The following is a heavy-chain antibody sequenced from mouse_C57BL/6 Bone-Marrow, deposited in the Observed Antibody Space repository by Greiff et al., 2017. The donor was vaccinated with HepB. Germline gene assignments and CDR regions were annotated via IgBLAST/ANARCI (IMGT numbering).Heavy chain of an antibody. Sequence: EVKLQESGAELVRPGASVKLSCTASGFNIKDDYMHWVKQRPEQGLEWIGWIDPENGDTEYASKFQGKATITADTSSNTAYLQLSSLTSEDTAVYYCTFYYYGSRGYFDVWGTGTTVTVSS. J-gene: IGHJ1*03. V-gene: IGHV14-4*01. CDR3: TFYYYGSRGYFDV. CDR1: GFNIKDDY. D-gene: IGHD1-1*01. CDR2: IDPENGDT.